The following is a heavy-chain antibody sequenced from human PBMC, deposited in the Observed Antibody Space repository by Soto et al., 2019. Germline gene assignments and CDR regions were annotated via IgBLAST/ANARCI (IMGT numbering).Heavy chain of an antibody. Sequence: LSLTCTVSGDSINNGDCYWSWLRQLPGKGLEWIGYIYYSGSKYYNPSLKSRVSMSVDTSKNHFSLNLTSVTAADTAVYYCAREKEDDSGDYNAFDIWGRGTVVTVSS. CDR1: GDSINNGDCY. D-gene: IGHD4-17*01. CDR3: AREKEDDSGDYNAFDI. V-gene: IGHV4-30-4*01. CDR2: IYYSGSK. J-gene: IGHJ3*02.